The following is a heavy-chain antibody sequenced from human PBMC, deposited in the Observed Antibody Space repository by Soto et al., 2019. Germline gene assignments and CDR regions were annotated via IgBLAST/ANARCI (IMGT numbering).Heavy chain of an antibody. Sequence: SLTLSCASSGFTFITYEFNWVRPAPGRGLEWISYISVSGNIIKYADSVKGRFTISRDNAENSLHPHMSNLRVDDTALYFCVRDTMRASAAASLDYWGQGTQVTVFS. CDR3: VRDTMRASAAASLDY. CDR2: ISVSGNII. V-gene: IGHV3-48*03. D-gene: IGHD6-13*01. J-gene: IGHJ4*02. CDR1: GFTFITYE.